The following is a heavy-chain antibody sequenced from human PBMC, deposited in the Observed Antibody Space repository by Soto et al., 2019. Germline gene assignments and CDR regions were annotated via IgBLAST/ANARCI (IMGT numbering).Heavy chain of an antibody. CDR3: ARSRDGYNFVGDC. D-gene: IGHD5-12*01. J-gene: IGHJ4*02. CDR1: GFTRSSYW. V-gene: IGHV3-74*01. Sequence: EVQLVESGGGLVQPGGSLRLSCAASGFTRSSYWMHWVRQAPGKGLVWISRINIDGSSTSYADSVKGRFTISRDNAKNTLYLQVNSLRAEDTAVYYCARSRDGYNFVGDCWGQGTLVTVSS. CDR2: INIDGSST.